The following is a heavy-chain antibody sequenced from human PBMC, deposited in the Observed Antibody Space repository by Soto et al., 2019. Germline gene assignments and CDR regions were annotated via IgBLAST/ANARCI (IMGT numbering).Heavy chain of an antibody. CDR2: IYYSGST. CDR1: GGSISSGGYY. CDR3: ARGGAWPPWDDDAIDI. V-gene: IGHV4-31*03. D-gene: IGHD2-15*01. Sequence: QVQLQESGPGLVKPSQTLSLTCTVSGGSISSGGYYWSWIRQHPGNDLVWIGYIYYSGSTYYNQSLKSRVTTTVDTSKNHCSLTLSSVTDADTTVYYRARGGAWPPWDDDAIDIWGQGTMVTVSS. J-gene: IGHJ3*02.